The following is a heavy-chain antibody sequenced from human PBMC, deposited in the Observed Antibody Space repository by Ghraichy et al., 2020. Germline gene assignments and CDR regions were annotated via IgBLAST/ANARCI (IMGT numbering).Heavy chain of an antibody. CDR2: IYSGGST. D-gene: IGHD6-13*01. Sequence: GGSLRLSCAASGFTVSSNYMSWVRQAPGKGLEWVSVIYSGGSTYYADSVKGRFTISRDNSKNTLYLQMNSLRAEDTAVYYCARVLGYSSSWSFDYWGQGTLVTVSS. J-gene: IGHJ4*02. V-gene: IGHV3-53*01. CDR3: ARVLGYSSSWSFDY. CDR1: GFTVSSNY.